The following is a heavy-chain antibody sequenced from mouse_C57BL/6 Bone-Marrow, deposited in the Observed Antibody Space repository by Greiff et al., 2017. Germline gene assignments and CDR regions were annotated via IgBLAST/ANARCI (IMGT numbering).Heavy chain of an antibody. J-gene: IGHJ4*01. CDR2: IYPGSGST. CDR3: ARSTMITTRGYAMDY. V-gene: IGHV1-55*01. Sequence: VQLQQPGAELVKPGASVKMSCKASGYTFTSYWITWVKQRPGQGLEWIGDIYPGSGSTNYNEKFKSKATLTVDTSSSTAYMQLSSLTSEDSAVYYCARSTMITTRGYAMDYWGQGTSVTVSS. CDR1: GYTFTSYW. D-gene: IGHD2-4*01.